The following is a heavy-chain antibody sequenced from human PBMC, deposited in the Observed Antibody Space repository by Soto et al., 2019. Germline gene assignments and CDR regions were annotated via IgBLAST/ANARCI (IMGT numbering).Heavy chain of an antibody. V-gene: IGHV3-33*01. CDR2: IWFDGSNK. Sequence: QVQLVESGGGVVQPGRSLRLSCTASGFTFSSYGMHWVPQAPGKGLEWVAVIWFDGSNKYYADSVKGRFTISRDNSKNTLYLQMNSLRVEDTAVYYCATDANTKWGFHWFDPWGQGTLVTVSS. J-gene: IGHJ5*02. D-gene: IGHD1-26*01. CDR1: GFTFSSYG. CDR3: ATDANTKWGFHWFDP.